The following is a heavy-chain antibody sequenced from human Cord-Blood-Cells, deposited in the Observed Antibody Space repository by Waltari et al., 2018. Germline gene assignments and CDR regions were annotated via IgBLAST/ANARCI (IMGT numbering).Heavy chain of an antibody. Sequence: QLQLQESGPGLVKPSETLSLTCTVSGGSISSSSYYWGWIRQPPGKGLEWIGSIYYSGSTYHNPSIKSRVTISVDTSKNQFSLKLSSVTAADTAVYYCARGGGDIVVVPAANSYNWFDPWGQGTLVTVSS. CDR1: GGSISSSSYY. V-gene: IGHV4-39*01. J-gene: IGHJ5*02. D-gene: IGHD2-2*01. CDR2: IYYSGST. CDR3: ARGGGDIVVVPAANSYNWFDP.